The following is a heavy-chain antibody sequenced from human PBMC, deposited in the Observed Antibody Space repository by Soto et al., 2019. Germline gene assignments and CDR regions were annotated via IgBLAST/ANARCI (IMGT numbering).Heavy chain of an antibody. CDR2: ISYSAKT. J-gene: IGHJ4*02. Sequence: AETLSLACGVSVYSITSGFYWGWFRQSPGKGLEWIGSISYSAKTFYNPSLASRLSIAVDTSMNQFSLRLTSVTAADTALYYCTRGAGAPWVRFDSWGQGTMVTVSS. V-gene: IGHV4-38-2*01. D-gene: IGHD3-22*01. CDR1: VYSITSGFY. CDR3: TRGAGAPWVRFDS.